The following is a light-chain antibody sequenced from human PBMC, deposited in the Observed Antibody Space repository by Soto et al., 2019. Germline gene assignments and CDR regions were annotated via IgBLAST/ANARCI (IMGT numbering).Light chain of an antibody. CDR2: EGT. Sequence: QSALTQPASLSASPGLSITISCTGTSSEVGKYNYICWYQHHPGQAPTLLIHEGTNRPSGVSDRFSASTSDTTASLTISGLQAEDEADYYCAIYGGMLFGGGTKLTVL. J-gene: IGLJ2*01. CDR3: AIYGGML. V-gene: IGLV2-23*01. CDR1: SSEVGKYNY.